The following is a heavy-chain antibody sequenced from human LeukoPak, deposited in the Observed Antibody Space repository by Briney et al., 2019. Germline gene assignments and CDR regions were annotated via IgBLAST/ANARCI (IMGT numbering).Heavy chain of an antibody. CDR2: ISSSGSTI. Sequence: GSLRLSCAASGFPFRSYEMNWVRPAPGKGLGWVSYISSSGSTIYYADSVKGRFTISRDNAKNSLYLQMNSLRAEDTAVYYCARDGSGWYVFDYWGQGTLVTVSS. D-gene: IGHD6-19*01. J-gene: IGHJ4*02. CDR1: GFPFRSYE. CDR3: ARDGSGWYVFDY. V-gene: IGHV3-48*03.